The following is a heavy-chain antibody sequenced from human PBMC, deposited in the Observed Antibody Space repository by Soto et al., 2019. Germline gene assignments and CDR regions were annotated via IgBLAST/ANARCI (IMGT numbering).Heavy chain of an antibody. CDR2: MNPNSGNT. V-gene: IGHV1-8*01. CDR1: GYTFTSYD. D-gene: IGHD3-22*01. CDR3: ARGPLGSSGYYDGIDY. J-gene: IGHJ4*02. Sequence: GASVKVSCKASGYTFTSYDINWVRQATGQGLEWMGWMNPNSGNTGYAQKFQGRVTVTRNTSISTAYMELSSLRSEDTAVYYCARGPLGSSGYYDGIDYWGQGSLVTVSS.